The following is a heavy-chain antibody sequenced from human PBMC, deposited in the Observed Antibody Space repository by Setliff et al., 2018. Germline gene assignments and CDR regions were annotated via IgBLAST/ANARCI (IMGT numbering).Heavy chain of an antibody. CDR1: GFSVGSTY. D-gene: IGHD3-3*01. CDR2: MYSGGGT. Sequence: PGGSLRLSCVASGFSVGSTYMTWVRQAPGKGLEWVSVMYSGGGTDYLDALRGRFTITRSNSRNAVYLQMNGLRVEDTAVYFCARAGTVGERIAGWDSWGPGTLVTVS. J-gene: IGHJ4*02. V-gene: IGHV3-53*04. CDR3: ARAGTVGERIAGWDS.